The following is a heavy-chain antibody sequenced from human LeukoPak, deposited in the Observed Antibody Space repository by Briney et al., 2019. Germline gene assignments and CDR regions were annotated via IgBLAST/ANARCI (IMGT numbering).Heavy chain of an antibody. J-gene: IGHJ6*04. Sequence: GSSVKVSCKASGGTFSSYAISWVRQAPGQGLEWMGGIIPIFGTANYAQKFQGRVTITADKSTSTAYMELSSLRSEDTAVYYCARDIVVVVAARYYYYGMDVWGKGTTVTVSS. CDR1: GGTFSSYA. CDR2: IIPIFGTA. CDR3: ARDIVVVVAARYYYYGMDV. D-gene: IGHD2-15*01. V-gene: IGHV1-69*06.